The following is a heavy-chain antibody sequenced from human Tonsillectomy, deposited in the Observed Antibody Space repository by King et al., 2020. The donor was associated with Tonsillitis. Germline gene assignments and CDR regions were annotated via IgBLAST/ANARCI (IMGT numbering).Heavy chain of an antibody. CDR2: IRRDGGEK. Sequence: DVQLVESGGSLVQPGGSLRISCAASGFTFSDDWMNWVRQAPGKGLEWVANIRRDGGEKNYVDSVKGRFTISRDNAKNSLYLQMNSLRAEDTAIYYCARRHYGPWGQGTLVTVSS. J-gene: IGHJ4*02. CDR3: ARRHYGP. D-gene: IGHD4-17*01. CDR1: GFTFSDDW. V-gene: IGHV3-7*01.